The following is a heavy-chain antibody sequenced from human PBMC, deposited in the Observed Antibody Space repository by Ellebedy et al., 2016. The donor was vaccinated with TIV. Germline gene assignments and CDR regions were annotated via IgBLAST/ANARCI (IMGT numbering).Heavy chain of an antibody. J-gene: IGHJ6*02. Sequence: AASVKVSCKASGYTFTNYDINWVRQATGQGLEWMGWVNSKSGNTDYAQKFQGRVTMTRNTSINTVYMELSSLRFEDTAVYYCARGRGQLRDAPLYYYYGMDVWGQGTTVTVSS. D-gene: IGHD3-10*01. CDR1: GYTFTNYD. CDR2: VNSKSGNT. V-gene: IGHV1-8*01. CDR3: ARGRGQLRDAPLYYYYGMDV.